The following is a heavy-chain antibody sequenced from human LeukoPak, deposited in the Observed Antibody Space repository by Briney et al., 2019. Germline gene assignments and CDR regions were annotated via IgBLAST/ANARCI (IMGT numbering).Heavy chain of an antibody. Sequence: ASVKVSCKASGYTFTSYAMHWVRQAPGQRLEWMGWINAGNGNTKYSQEFQGRVTITRDTSASTAYMELSSLRSEDTAVYYCARDASRQYYMDVWGKGTTVTVSS. CDR3: ARDASRQYYMDV. J-gene: IGHJ6*03. CDR1: GYTFTSYA. CDR2: INAGNGNT. D-gene: IGHD5/OR15-5a*01. V-gene: IGHV1-3*03.